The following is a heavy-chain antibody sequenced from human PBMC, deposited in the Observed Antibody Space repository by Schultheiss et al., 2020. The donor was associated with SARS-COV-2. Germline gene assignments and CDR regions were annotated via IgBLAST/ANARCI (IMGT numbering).Heavy chain of an antibody. CDR3: ARVRGTYYYGSGSYPGY. Sequence: ASVKVSCKASGYTFTSYGISWVRQAPGQGLEWMGWISAYNGNTNYAQKLQGRVTMTTDTSTSTAYMELRSLRSDDTAVYYCARVRGTYYYGSGSYPGYWGQGTLVTVSS. J-gene: IGHJ4*02. CDR2: ISAYNGNT. CDR1: GYTFTSYG. V-gene: IGHV1-18*01. D-gene: IGHD3-10*01.